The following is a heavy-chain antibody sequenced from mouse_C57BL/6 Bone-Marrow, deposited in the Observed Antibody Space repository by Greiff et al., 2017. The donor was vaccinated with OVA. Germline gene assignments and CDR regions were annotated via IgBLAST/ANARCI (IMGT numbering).Heavy chain of an antibody. CDR1: GFSLTSYA. J-gene: IGHJ3*01. CDR3: ASHYYGSEGFAY. Sequence: VMLVESGPGLVAPSQSLSITCTVSGFSLTSYAISWVRQPPGKGLEWLGVIWTGGGTNYNSALKSRLSISKDNSKSQVFLKMNSLQTDDTARYDCASHYYGSEGFAYWGQGTLVTVSA. D-gene: IGHD1-1*01. V-gene: IGHV2-9-1*01. CDR2: IWTGGGT.